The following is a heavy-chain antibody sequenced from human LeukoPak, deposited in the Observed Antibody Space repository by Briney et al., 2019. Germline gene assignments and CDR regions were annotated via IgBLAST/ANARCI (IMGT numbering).Heavy chain of an antibody. CDR1: GGSFSGYY. CDR2: INHSGST. CDR3: TRDTGTTGEVKFDP. J-gene: IGHJ5*02. D-gene: IGHD4-17*01. Sequence: SETLSLTCAVYGGSFSGYYWSWIRQPPGKGLEWIGEINHSGSTNYTPSLKSRVTISVDTSKNQFSLNLMSVTAADTAVYYCTRDTGTTGEVKFDPWGQGTLVTVSS. V-gene: IGHV4-34*01.